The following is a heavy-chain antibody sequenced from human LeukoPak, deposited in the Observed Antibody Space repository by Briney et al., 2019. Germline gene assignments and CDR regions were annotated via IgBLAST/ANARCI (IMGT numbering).Heavy chain of an antibody. Sequence: GASVKVSCKASGYTFTDYHIHWVRQAPGQGLEWMGCINPNSGGTNYAQNFQGRVTMTRDTSISTAYMEVSSLRSDDTAVYYCARDCSGGSCYVDPWGQGTLVTVSS. J-gene: IGHJ5*02. V-gene: IGHV1-2*02. CDR2: INPNSGGT. CDR1: GYTFTDYH. D-gene: IGHD2-15*01. CDR3: ARDCSGGSCYVDP.